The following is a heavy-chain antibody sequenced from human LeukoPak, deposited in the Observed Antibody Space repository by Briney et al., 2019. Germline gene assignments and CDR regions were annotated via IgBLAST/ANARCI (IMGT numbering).Heavy chain of an antibody. CDR2: IWYDGSNK. J-gene: IGHJ4*02. D-gene: IGHD3-22*01. CDR3: ARDGRISYYDSSGPFDY. CDR1: GFTFSSYG. V-gene: IGHV3-33*01. Sequence: GGSLRLSCAASGFTFSSYGMHWVRQAPGKGLEWVAVIWYDGSNKYYADSVKGRFTISRDNSKDTLHLQMNSLRAEDTAVYYCARDGRISYYDSSGPFDYWGQGTLVTVSS.